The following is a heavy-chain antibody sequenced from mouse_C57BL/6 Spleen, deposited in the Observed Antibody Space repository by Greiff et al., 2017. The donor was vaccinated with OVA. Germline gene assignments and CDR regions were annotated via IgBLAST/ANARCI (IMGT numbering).Heavy chain of an antibody. CDR2: IRNKANGYTT. Sequence: EVQGVESGGGLVQPGGSLSLSCAASGFTFTDYYMSWVRQPPGKALEWLGFIRNKANGYTTEYSASVKGRFTISRDNSQSILYLQMNALRAEDSATYYCARRIYDGYYEGAMDYWGQGTSVTVSS. V-gene: IGHV7-3*01. D-gene: IGHD2-3*01. CDR3: ARRIYDGYYEGAMDY. CDR1: GFTFTDYY. J-gene: IGHJ4*01.